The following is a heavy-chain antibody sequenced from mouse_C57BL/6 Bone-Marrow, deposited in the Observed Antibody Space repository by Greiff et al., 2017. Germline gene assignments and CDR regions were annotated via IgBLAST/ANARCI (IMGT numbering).Heavy chain of an antibody. CDR2: IRNKANGYTT. CDR3: ARYILLITAVVAKDYFDY. Sequence: EVQLVESGGGLVQPGGSLSLSCAASGFTFTDYYMSWVRQPPGKALEWLGFIRNKANGYTTEYSASVKGRFTISRDNSQSILYLQMNALRAEDSATYYCARYILLITAVVAKDYFDYWGQGTTLTVSS. D-gene: IGHD1-1*01. V-gene: IGHV7-3*01. J-gene: IGHJ2*01. CDR1: GFTFTDYY.